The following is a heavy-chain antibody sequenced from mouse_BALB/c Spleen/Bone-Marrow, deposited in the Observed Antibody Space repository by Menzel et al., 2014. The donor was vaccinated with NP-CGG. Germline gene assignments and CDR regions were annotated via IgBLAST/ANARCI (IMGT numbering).Heavy chain of an antibody. D-gene: IGHD1-1*01. V-gene: IGHV14-3*02. CDR1: GFNIKDTY. CDR2: IDPANGNT. J-gene: IGHJ2*01. CDR3: AYGSSYDYFDY. Sequence: EVQLQESGAELVKPGASVKLSCTASGFNIKDTYMHWVKQRPEQGLEWIGRIDPANGNTKYDPKFQGKATITADTSSNTAYLQLSSLTSEDTAVYYRAYGSSYDYFDYWGQGTTLTVSS.